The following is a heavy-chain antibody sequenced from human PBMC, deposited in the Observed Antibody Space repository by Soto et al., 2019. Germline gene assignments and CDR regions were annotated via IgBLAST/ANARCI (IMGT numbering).Heavy chain of an antibody. Sequence: QVQLVESGGGVVQPGRSLRLSCAASGFTFSSYGMHWVRQAPGKGLERVTVISYDGKVAYYADSVKGRFTISRDNSKNTLYLQLNSLRTEDTAMYYCAKEGPITNLYFDYWGQGTLVTVSS. V-gene: IGHV3-30*18. CDR3: AKEGPITNLYFDY. CDR1: GFTFSSYG. CDR2: ISYDGKVA. J-gene: IGHJ4*02. D-gene: IGHD1-1*01.